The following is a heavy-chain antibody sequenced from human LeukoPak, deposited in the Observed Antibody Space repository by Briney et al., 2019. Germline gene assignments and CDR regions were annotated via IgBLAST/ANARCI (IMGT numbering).Heavy chain of an antibody. V-gene: IGHV4-34*01. CDR3: ARGYCSGGNCYYFDY. Sequence: PSETLSLTCAVYGGSFSSYYWSWIRQPPGKGLEWIGEINHSGSTIYNPSLKSRVTMSVDTSKNQFSLKLSSVTAADTAVYYCARGYCSGGNCYYFDYWGQGILVTVSS. D-gene: IGHD2-15*01. J-gene: IGHJ4*02. CDR1: GGSFSSYY. CDR2: INHSGST.